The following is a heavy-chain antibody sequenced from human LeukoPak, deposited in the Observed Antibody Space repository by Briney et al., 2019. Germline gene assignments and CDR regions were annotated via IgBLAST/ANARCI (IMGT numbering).Heavy chain of an antibody. Sequence: SVKVSCKTSGGTFSRFAISWVRQAPRQGLEWMGGIIPIFGPANYAQKFQGRVTITADESTSTAYMELSSLRSEDTALYYCAKSTYYYGSGKGSNYWYFDLWGRGTLVTVSS. V-gene: IGHV1-69*13. D-gene: IGHD3-10*01. CDR3: AKSTYYYGSGKGSNYWYFDL. CDR1: GGTFSRFA. CDR2: IIPIFGPA. J-gene: IGHJ2*01.